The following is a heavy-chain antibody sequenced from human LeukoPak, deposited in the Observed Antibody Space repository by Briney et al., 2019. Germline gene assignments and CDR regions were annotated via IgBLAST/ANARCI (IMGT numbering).Heavy chain of an antibody. D-gene: IGHD1-26*01. CDR2: IIPIFGTA. Sequence: GASVKVSCKASGGTFSSYAISWVRQAPGQGLEWMGGIIPIFGTANYAQKFQGRVTITADESTSTAYMELSSLRSEDTAVYYCARDPGIVGATVQHWGQGTPVTVSS. J-gene: IGHJ1*01. CDR1: GGTFSSYA. V-gene: IGHV1-69*13. CDR3: ARDPGIVGATVQH.